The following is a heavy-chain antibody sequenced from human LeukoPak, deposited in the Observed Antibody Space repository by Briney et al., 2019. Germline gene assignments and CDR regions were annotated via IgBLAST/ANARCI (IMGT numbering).Heavy chain of an antibody. J-gene: IGHJ3*02. CDR1: GFTFSSYA. CDR2: ISGSGGST. Sequence: GGSLRLSCAASGFTFSSYAMSWVRQAPGKGLEWVSAISGSGGSTYYADSVKGRFTISRDNSKNTLYLQMNSLRAEDTAVYYCAASRYSSGWYGGDAFDIWGQGTMVTVSS. CDR3: AASRYSSGWYGGDAFDI. V-gene: IGHV3-23*01. D-gene: IGHD6-19*01.